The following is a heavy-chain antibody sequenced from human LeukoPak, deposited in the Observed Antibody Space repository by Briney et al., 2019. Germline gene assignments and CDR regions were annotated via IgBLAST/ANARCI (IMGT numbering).Heavy chain of an antibody. D-gene: IGHD1-14*01. CDR3: ARDYARTGRLFGY. CDR2: ISAYNGNT. J-gene: IGHJ4*02. V-gene: IGHV1-18*01. Sequence: GASVKVSCTASGYTFTSYGISWVWKAHGQGLEWMGWISAYNGNTNYAQKLQGRVTMTTDTSTSTAYMELRSLRSDDTAVYYCARDYARTGRLFGYWGQGTLVTVSS. CDR1: GYTFTSYG.